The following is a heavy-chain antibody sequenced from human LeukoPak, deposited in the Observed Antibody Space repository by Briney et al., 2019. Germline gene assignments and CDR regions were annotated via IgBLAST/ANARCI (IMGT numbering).Heavy chain of an antibody. Sequence: SETLSLTCTVSGGSISNYYWSWIRRPPGKGLEWMGYIYYTGSTSYNPSLKSRVIMSVDTSQYQFSLKERSVRAADTAVYYCAREDSGYEDSPFYDWGQGILVTVSS. D-gene: IGHD1-26*01. CDR1: GGSISNYY. CDR2: IYYTGST. V-gene: IGHV4-59*01. J-gene: IGHJ4*02. CDR3: AREDSGYEDSPFYD.